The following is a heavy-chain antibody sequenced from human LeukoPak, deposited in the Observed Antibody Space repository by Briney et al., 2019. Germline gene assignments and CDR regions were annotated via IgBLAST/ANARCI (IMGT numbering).Heavy chain of an antibody. J-gene: IGHJ4*02. CDR3: ARTPFIVGAFSFDY. CDR2: TYYRSKWYN. V-gene: IGHV6-1*01. CDR1: GDSVSSNSAA. Sequence: SQTLSLTCAISGDSVSSNSAAWNWIRQSPSRGLEWLGRTYYRSKWYNDYAVSVKSRITINPDTSKNQFSLQPNSVTPEDTAVYYCARTPFIVGAFSFDYWGQGTLVTVSS. D-gene: IGHD1-26*01.